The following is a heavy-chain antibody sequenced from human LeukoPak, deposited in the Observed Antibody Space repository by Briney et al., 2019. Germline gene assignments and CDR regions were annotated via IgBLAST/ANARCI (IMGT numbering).Heavy chain of an antibody. D-gene: IGHD3-22*01. CDR3: ARAIPGGYYDSSGYKFDP. J-gene: IGHJ5*02. Sequence: SETLSLTRTVSGDSISSYYWSWIRQPPGKGLEWIGYIYYSGSTNYNPSLKSRVTISVDTSKNQFSLKLSSVTAADTAVYYCARAIPGGYYDSSGYKFDPWGQGTLVTVSS. V-gene: IGHV4-59*01. CDR1: GDSISSYY. CDR2: IYYSGST.